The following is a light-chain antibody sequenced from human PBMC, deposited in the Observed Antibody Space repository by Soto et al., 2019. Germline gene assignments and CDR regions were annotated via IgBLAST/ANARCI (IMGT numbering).Light chain of an antibody. V-gene: IGKV1-39*01. J-gene: IGKJ2*01. CDR1: QSISSY. Sequence: DIQMTQSPSSLSASVGDRVTITCRASQSISSYLNWYQQKQGKAPNLLIYAASSLQSGVPSRFSGSGSGTDFTLTISSLQPEDFATYYCQQTYSTPMYTCGQGTKLEIK. CDR3: QQTYSTPMYT. CDR2: AAS.